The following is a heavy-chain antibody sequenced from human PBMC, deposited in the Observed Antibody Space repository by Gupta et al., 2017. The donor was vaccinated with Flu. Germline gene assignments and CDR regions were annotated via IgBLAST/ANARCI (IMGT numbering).Heavy chain of an antibody. V-gene: IGHV2-5*01. J-gene: IGHJ4*02. Sequence: QITLKESGPTLVKPTQTLTLTCTFSGFSLSTSGVHVGWIRQPPGEALEWLALIYWNDDKLYSPSLKSRLTITKDTSKNHVVLTMTNMDPVDTATYYCAHATYYDFRTGRPFEYWGQGTLVTVSS. D-gene: IGHD3-3*01. CDR2: IYWNDDK. CDR3: AHATYYDFRTGRPFEY. CDR1: GFSLSTSGVH.